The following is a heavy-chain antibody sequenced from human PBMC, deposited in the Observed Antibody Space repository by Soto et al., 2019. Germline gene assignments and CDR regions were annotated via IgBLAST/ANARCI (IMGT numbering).Heavy chain of an antibody. Sequence: ASVKLSCKASGYTFTDYFVHWVRLAPGQGLEWMGWVNPDTGVATFPQKFQGRVTVTRDASINTDYMELTHLTSEDTGIYYCARDPIRGGVPYFFDFWGRGTQVTV. J-gene: IGHJ4*02. CDR2: VNPDTGVA. CDR3: ARDPIRGGVPYFFDF. D-gene: IGHD3-16*01. CDR1: GYTFTDYF. V-gene: IGHV1-2*02.